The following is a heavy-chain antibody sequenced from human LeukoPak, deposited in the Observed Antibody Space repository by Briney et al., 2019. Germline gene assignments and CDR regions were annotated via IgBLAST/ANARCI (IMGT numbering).Heavy chain of an antibody. CDR3: ARGLGWLHS. CDR2: IKEDGSEK. J-gene: IGHJ5*01. V-gene: IGHV3-7*01. Sequence: GGSLRLSCAVSGSTFSRYWMSWVRQAPGKGLEWVANIKEDGSEKYYVDSVKGRFTISRDNAKNSLFLQMNSLRAEDTAVYYCARGLGWLHSWGQGTLVTVSS. CDR1: GSTFSRYW. D-gene: IGHD7-27*01.